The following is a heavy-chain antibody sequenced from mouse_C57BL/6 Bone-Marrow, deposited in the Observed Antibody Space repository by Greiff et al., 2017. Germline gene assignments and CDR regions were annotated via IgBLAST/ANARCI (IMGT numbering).Heavy chain of an antibody. CDR1: GYTFTSYW. CDR2: IYPTSGRT. D-gene: IGHD4-1*01. Sequence: QVQLKQPGAELVKPGASVKMSCKASGYTFTSYWITWVKQRPGPGLAWIGDIYPTSGRTNYNEKFKSKAILTVDTSSNTAYMQLSSLTSEDSAVFYCAISGPLGRSFDYWGQGTTLTVSS. J-gene: IGHJ2*01. CDR3: AISGPLGRSFDY. V-gene: IGHV1-55*01.